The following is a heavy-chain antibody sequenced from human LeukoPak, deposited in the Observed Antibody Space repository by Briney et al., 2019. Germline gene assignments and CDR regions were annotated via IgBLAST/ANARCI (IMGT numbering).Heavy chain of an antibody. CDR3: ARDSGGGMGDY. CDR2: ISGRGRYI. V-gene: IGHV3-21*01. J-gene: IGHJ4*02. D-gene: IGHD3-10*01. Sequence: GGSLRLSCVASGFTFSSYDMNWVRQAPGKGLEWVSSISGRGRYIYYADCLKGRFTISRDNAKNSLYLQMNSLRAEDTAVYYCARDSGGGMGDYWGQGTLVTVSS. CDR1: GFTFSSYD.